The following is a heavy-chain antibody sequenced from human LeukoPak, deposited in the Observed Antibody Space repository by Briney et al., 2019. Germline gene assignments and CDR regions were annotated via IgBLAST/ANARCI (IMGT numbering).Heavy chain of an antibody. D-gene: IGHD3-16*02. CDR1: GFTFSSYS. CDR3: ARAGIMITFGGVIDPFDY. Sequence: GGSLRLSCAASGFTFSSYSMNWVRQAPGKGLEWVSYIGSSSTIYYADSVKGRFTISRDNAKNSLYLQMNGLRAKDTAVYYCARAGIMITFGGVIDPFDYWGQGTLVTVSS. CDR2: IGSSSTI. J-gene: IGHJ4*02. V-gene: IGHV3-48*01.